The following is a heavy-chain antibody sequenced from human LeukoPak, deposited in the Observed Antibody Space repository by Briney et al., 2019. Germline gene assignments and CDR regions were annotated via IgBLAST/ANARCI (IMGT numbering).Heavy chain of an antibody. J-gene: IGHJ6*04. CDR3: ARAPVPASMDV. Sequence: SETLSLTCTVSGGSISSYYWSWIRQPPGKGLEWIGYIYYSGSTNYNPSLKSRVTISVDTSKNQFSLKLSSVTAADTAVYYCARAPVPASMDVWGEGTTVTVSS. V-gene: IGHV4-59*01. CDR1: GGSISSYY. D-gene: IGHD2-2*01. CDR2: IYYSGST.